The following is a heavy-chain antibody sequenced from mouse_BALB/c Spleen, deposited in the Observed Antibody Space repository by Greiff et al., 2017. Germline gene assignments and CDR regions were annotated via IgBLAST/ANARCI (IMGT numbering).Heavy chain of an antibody. CDR3: ARRDYRYDWFAY. D-gene: IGHD2-14*01. V-gene: IGHV5-6-5*01. CDR1: GFTFSSYA. Sequence: EVKVEESGGGLVKPGGSLKLSCAASGFTFSSYAMSWVRQTPEKRLEWVASISSGGSTYYPDSVKGRFTISRDNARNILYLQMSSLRSEDTAMYYCARRDYRYDWFAYWGQGTLVTVSA. CDR2: ISSGGST. J-gene: IGHJ3*01.